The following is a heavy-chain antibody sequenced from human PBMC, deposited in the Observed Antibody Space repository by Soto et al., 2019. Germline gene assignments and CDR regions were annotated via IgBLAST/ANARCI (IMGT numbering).Heavy chain of an antibody. CDR3: ARHFGNYGDWAFDF. J-gene: IGHJ4*02. Sequence: SETLSLTCTDSGGSISDSSHYWAWIRQCPGKGLEWIATINYSGRTYYNPSLRSRVTISVDTSRDQFSLNLNSVTAADTAVYYCARHFGNYGDWAFDFWGQGTLVTVS. D-gene: IGHD4-17*01. V-gene: IGHV4-39*01. CDR1: GGSISDSSHY. CDR2: INYSGRT.